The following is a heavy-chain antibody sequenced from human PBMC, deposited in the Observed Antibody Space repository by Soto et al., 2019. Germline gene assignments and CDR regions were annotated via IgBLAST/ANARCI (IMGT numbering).Heavy chain of an antibody. D-gene: IGHD6-19*01. Sequence: SEPLSITCAVSGFSVSVGYYWGWIRQPPGKGLEWIGTTYHSGSTYYNPSLKSRVTISVDTSKNQFSLKLSSVTAADTAVYYCARLKGSGWYNWYFDLWGRGTLVTVSS. CDR1: GFSVSVGYY. CDR3: ARLKGSGWYNWYFDL. V-gene: IGHV4-38-2*01. CDR2: TYHSGST. J-gene: IGHJ2*01.